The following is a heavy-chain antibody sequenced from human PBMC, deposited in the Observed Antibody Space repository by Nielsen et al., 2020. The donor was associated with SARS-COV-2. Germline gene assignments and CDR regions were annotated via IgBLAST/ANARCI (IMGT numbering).Heavy chain of an antibody. CDR1: GYSFNMYT. CDR2: INTKTGDL. J-gene: IGHJ4*02. CDR3: ARKTCGSTSCPFGY. V-gene: IGHV7-4-1*02. D-gene: IGHD2-2*01. Sequence: ASVKVSCKASGYSFNMYTMNWVRQAPGQGLAWMGWINTKTGDLTYAQGFSGRFVFSVDTSVTTAYLQISSLEAEDTAVYYCARKTCGSTSCPFGYWGQGTLVTVSS.